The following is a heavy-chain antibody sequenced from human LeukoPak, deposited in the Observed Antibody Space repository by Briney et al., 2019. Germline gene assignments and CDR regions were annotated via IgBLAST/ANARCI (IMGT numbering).Heavy chain of an antibody. J-gene: IGHJ4*02. CDR2: IYHSGST. Sequence: SETLSLTCNVSGGSVSSGGYYWNWVRQPPGKGLEWIGEIYHSGSTNYNPSLKSRVTISVDKSKNQFSLKLSSVTAADTAVYYCARDYTAMALGYWGQGTLVTVSS. D-gene: IGHD5-18*01. V-gene: IGHV4-61*08. CDR3: ARDYTAMALGY. CDR1: GGSVSSGGYY.